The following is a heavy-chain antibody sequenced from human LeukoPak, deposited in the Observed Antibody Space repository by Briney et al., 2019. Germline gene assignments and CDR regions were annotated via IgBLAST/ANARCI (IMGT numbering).Heavy chain of an antibody. CDR3: TKELHVAVAVADYYYFYMDV. D-gene: IGHD6-19*01. CDR1: EFAFSSFA. CDR2: INGGGNTT. J-gene: IGHJ6*03. V-gene: IGHV3-23*01. Sequence: GGSLRLSCAASEFAFSSFATGWVRQSPGKGLEWLSTINGGGNTTFYADSVKGRFTISRDNSKNTLYLHMDSLRPDDTAIYYCTKELHVAVAVADYYYFYMDVWGRGTAVTVSS.